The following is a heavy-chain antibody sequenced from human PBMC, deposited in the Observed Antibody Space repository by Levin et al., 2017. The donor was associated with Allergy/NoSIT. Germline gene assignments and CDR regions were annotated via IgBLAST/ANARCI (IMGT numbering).Heavy chain of an antibody. CDR3: VRGQTGYVSPFDF. D-gene: IGHD3-9*01. Sequence: PSETLSLTCSVSGGSTRLGGYYWGWIRQHPVKGLEWLGYIYYSGETFYNPSVESLLVISHDTSENQFSLKLTSLTAADAAVYYCVRGQTGYVSPFDFWGPGTLVTVSS. CDR1: GGSTRLGGYY. V-gene: IGHV4-31*01. J-gene: IGHJ4*02. CDR2: IYYSGET.